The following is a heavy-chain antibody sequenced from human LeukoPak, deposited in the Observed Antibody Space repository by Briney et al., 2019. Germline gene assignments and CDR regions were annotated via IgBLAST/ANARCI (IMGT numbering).Heavy chain of an antibody. D-gene: IGHD3-22*01. CDR3: ARGPQDITMIIVSLLLH. CDR2: INPNSGGT. V-gene: IGHV1-2*06. CDR1: GYTFTGYY. J-gene: IGHJ1*01. Sequence: GASVKVSCKASGYTFTGYYMHWVRQAPGQGLEWMGRINPNSGGTNYAQKFQGRVTMTRDTSISTAYMELSRLRSDDTAVYYCARGPQDITMIIVSLLLHWGQGTLVTVSS.